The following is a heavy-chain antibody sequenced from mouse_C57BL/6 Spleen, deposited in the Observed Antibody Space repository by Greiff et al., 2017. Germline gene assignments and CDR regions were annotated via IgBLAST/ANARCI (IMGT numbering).Heavy chain of an antibody. CDR3: ARDWASYLDY. Sequence: EVKLMESGGGLVKPGGSLKLSCAASGFTFSSYAMSWVRQTPEKRLEWVATISDGGSYTYYPDNVKGRFTISRDNAKNNLYLQMSHLKSEDTAMYYCARDWASYLDYWGQGTTLTVSS. CDR1: GFTFSSYA. CDR2: ISDGGSYT. J-gene: IGHJ2*01. V-gene: IGHV5-4*01. D-gene: IGHD6-1*01.